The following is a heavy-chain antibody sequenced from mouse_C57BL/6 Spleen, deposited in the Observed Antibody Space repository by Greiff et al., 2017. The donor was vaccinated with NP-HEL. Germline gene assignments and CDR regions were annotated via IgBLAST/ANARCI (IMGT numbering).Heavy chain of an antibody. Sequence: QVQLQQSGPELVKPGASVKISCKASGYAFSSSWMNWVKQRPGKGLEWIGRIYPGDGDTNYNGKFKGKATLTADKSSSTAYMQLSSLTSEDSAVYFCARIYYGYDDYFDYWGQGTTLTVSS. D-gene: IGHD2-2*01. V-gene: IGHV1-82*01. J-gene: IGHJ2*01. CDR3: ARIYYGYDDYFDY. CDR1: GYAFSSSW. CDR2: IYPGDGDT.